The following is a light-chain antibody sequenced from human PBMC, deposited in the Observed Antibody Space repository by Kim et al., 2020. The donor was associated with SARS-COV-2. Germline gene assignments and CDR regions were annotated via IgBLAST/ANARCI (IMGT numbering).Light chain of an antibody. CDR1: KLGDKY. CDR3: QVWDSGTVV. Sequence: SYELTQPPSVSVSPGQTATITCSGDKLGDKYSCWYQQRPGQSPVLVIYHDAKRPSGIPERFSASNAGNTATLTIRETQAMDEADYYCQVWDSGTVVFGGGTQLTVL. CDR2: HDA. J-gene: IGLJ2*01. V-gene: IGLV3-1*01.